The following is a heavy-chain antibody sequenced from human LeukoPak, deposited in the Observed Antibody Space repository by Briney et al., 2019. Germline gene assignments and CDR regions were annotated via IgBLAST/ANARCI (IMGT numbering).Heavy chain of an antibody. CDR1: GGSISSRSYY. CDR3: AREDGSGRWY. V-gene: IGHV4-39*07. D-gene: IGHD3-10*01. J-gene: IGHJ4*02. CDR2: IYCSGST. Sequence: SETLSLTCTVSGGSISSRSYYWGWIRQPPGKGLEWIGSIYCSGSTYSNPSLKSRVTISVDTSENQFSLRLNSVTAAETAVYYCAREDGSGRWYWGQGTLVTVFS.